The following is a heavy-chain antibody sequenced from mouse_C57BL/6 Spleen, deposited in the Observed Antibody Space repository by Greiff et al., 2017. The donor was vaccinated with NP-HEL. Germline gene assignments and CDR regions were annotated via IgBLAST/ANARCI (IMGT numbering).Heavy chain of an antibody. J-gene: IGHJ2*01. CDR1: GFTFSSYG. V-gene: IGHV5-6*01. CDR2: ISSGGSYT. Sequence: EVNVVESGGDLVKPGGSLKLSCAASGFTFSSYGMSWVRQTPDKRLEWVATISSGGSYTYYPDSVKGRFTISRDNAKNTLYLQMSSLKSEDTAMYYCARSRDGYYGYWGQGTTLTVSS. CDR3: ARSRDGYYGY. D-gene: IGHD2-3*01.